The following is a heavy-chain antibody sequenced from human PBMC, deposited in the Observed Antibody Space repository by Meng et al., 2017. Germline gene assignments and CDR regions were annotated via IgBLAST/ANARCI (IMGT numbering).Heavy chain of an antibody. D-gene: IGHD3-16*02. V-gene: IGHV1-58*01. CDR1: GFTFTSSA. CDR2: IVVGSGNT. CDR3: AAIPSITFGGVIMNFDY. Sequence: SVKVSCKASGFTFTSSAVQWVRQARGQRLEWIGWIVVGSGNTNYAQKFQERVTITSDMSTSTAYMELSSLRSEDTAVYYCAAIPSITFGGVIMNFDYWGQGTLVTVSS. J-gene: IGHJ4*02.